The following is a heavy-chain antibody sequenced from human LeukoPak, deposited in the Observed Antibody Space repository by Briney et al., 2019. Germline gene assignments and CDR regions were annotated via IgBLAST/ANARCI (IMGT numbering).Heavy chain of an antibody. V-gene: IGHV3-74*01. CDR1: GFTFDDYA. D-gene: IGHD1-26*01. CDR3: ARDVGYSFDV. Sequence: GGSLRLSCAASGFTFDDYAMHWVRQAPGKGLEWVSHVNKDQSVRSYADSVKGRLTISRDNAKNTLYLQMNSLRAEDTAVYYCARDVGYSFDVWGQGTTVTVSS. J-gene: IGHJ6*02. CDR2: VNKDQSVR.